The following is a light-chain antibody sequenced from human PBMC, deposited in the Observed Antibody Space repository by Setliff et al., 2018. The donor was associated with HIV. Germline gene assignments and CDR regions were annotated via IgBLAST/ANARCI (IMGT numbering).Light chain of an antibody. Sequence: QSALIQPASVSGSPGQSITISCTGTSSDVGHYNYVSWNQQHPGKAPKFMIYDVSNRPSGISNRFSGSKSGNTASLTISGLQAEDEADYYCSSYTTSSTYVFGTGTKVTVL. CDR1: SSDVGHYNY. V-gene: IGLV2-14*03. CDR3: SSYTTSSTYV. CDR2: DVS. J-gene: IGLJ1*01.